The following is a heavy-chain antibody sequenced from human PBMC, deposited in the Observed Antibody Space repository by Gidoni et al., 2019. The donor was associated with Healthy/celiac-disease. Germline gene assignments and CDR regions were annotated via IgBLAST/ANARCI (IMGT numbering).Heavy chain of an antibody. CDR2: IKSKTDGGTT. J-gene: IGHJ6*02. D-gene: IGHD4-17*01. CDR1: GFTFSNAW. Sequence: EVQLVESGGGLVQPGGSLSLSCAASGFTFSNAWLSWLRQAPGKGLEWVGRIKSKTDGGTTDYAAPVKGRFTISRDDSKNTLYLQMNSLKTEDTAVYYCTTARTPDYGGKRGNYYYGMDVWGQGTTVTVSS. V-gene: IGHV3-15*01. CDR3: TTARTPDYGGKRGNYYYGMDV.